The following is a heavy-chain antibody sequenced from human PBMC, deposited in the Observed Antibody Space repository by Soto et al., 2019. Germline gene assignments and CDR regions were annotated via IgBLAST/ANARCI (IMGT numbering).Heavy chain of an antibody. CDR2: IIPIFGTA. D-gene: IGHD3-3*01. CDR1: GGTFSSYA. CDR3: ARDYYDFWSGPASGWFDP. J-gene: IGHJ5*02. V-gene: IGHV1-69*13. Sequence: SVKVFCKASGGTFSSYAISWVRQAPGQGLEWMGGIIPIFGTANYAQKFQGRVTITADESTSTAYMELSSLRSEDTAVYYCARDYYDFWSGPASGWFDPWGQGTLVTVSS.